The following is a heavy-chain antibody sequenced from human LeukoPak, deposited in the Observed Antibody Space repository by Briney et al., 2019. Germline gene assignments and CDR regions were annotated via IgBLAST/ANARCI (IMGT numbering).Heavy chain of an antibody. D-gene: IGHD4-17*01. J-gene: IGHJ4*02. Sequence: GGSLRLSCAASGFIFSRYWMTWVRQAPGKGLEWVANIKPDGSEKKYVDSVKGRFTISRDNAKNSLYLQMNSLRAEDTALYYCATGRGDPFYYFDYWGQGTLVTVSS. CDR2: IKPDGSEK. V-gene: IGHV3-7*05. CDR1: GFIFSRYW. CDR3: ATGRGDPFYYFDY.